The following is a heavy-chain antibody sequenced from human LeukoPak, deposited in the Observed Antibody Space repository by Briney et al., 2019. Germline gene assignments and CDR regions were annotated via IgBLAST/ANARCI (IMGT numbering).Heavy chain of an antibody. J-gene: IGHJ6*02. CDR3: AKSYSDSSSWYSGDYYYGMDV. Sequence: GGSLRLSCAASGFTFSSYAMSWVRQAPGKGLEWVSAISGSGGSTYYADSVKGRFTISRDNSKNTLYLQMNSLRTEDTDVYYCAKSYSDSSSWYSGDYYYGMDVWGQGTTVTVSS. CDR2: ISGSGGST. V-gene: IGHV3-23*01. CDR1: GFTFSSYA. D-gene: IGHD6-13*01.